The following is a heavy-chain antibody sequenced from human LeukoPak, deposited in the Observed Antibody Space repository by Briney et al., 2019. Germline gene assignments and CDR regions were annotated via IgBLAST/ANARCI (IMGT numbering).Heavy chain of an antibody. V-gene: IGHV3-30*03. CDR2: ISYDGSNK. Sequence: GGSLRLSCAASGFTFSSYGMHWVRQAPGKGLEWVAVISYDGSNKYYADSVKGRFTISRGNSKNTLYLQMNSLRAEDTAVYYCAPYGSGSYYGFDGAFDIWGQGTMVTVSS. CDR1: GFTFSSYG. CDR3: APYGSGSYYGFDGAFDI. J-gene: IGHJ3*02. D-gene: IGHD3-10*01.